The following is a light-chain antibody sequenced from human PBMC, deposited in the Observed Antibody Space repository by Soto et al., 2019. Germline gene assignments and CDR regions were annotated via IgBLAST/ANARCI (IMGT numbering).Light chain of an antibody. CDR2: KAS. J-gene: IGKJ3*01. Sequence: DIQMTQSPSTLSASVGDRVTITCRASQSIRSWLAWYQHKPGKAPKLLIYKASTLDRGVPSRFSGSGSGTEFTLTISSLQPDDFATYYCQQYDRYSLSFGPGTKVEIK. CDR1: QSIRSW. CDR3: QQYDRYSLS. V-gene: IGKV1-5*03.